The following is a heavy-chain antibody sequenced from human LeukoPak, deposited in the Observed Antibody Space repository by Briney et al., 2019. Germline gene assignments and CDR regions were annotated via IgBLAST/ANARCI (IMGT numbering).Heavy chain of an antibody. J-gene: IGHJ6*03. CDR2: IYYSGST. CDR1: GYSISSGYY. Sequence: SETLSLTCAVSGYSISSGYYWSWIRQPPGKGLEWIGYIYYSGSTNYNPSLKSRVTISVDTSKNQFSLKLSSVTAADTAVYYCARGGYTSYYYYMDVWGEGTTVTVSS. V-gene: IGHV4-61*01. D-gene: IGHD5-18*01. CDR3: ARGGYTSYYYYMDV.